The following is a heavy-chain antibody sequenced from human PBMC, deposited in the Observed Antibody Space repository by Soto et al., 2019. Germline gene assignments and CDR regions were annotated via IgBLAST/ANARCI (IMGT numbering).Heavy chain of an antibody. CDR3: ITGYYTWFDP. CDR1: GDSVSSNSAA. V-gene: IGHV6-1*01. J-gene: IGHJ5*02. D-gene: IGHD3-9*01. Sequence: CVISGDSVSSNSAAWNWIRQSPSRGLEWLGRTYYRSKWYNDYAVSVKSRITINPDTSKNQFSLQLNSVTPEDTAVYYCITGYYTWFDPWGHGTLVTVSS. CDR2: TYYRSKWYN.